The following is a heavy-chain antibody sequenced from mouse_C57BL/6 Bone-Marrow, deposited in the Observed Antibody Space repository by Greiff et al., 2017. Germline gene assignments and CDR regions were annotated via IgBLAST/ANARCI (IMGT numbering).Heavy chain of an antibody. D-gene: IGHD1-1*01. J-gene: IGHJ2*01. CDR1: GYTFTDYY. CDR3: AREILRYYFDY. V-gene: IGHV1-19*01. Sequence: EVQLQQSGPVLVKPGASVKMSCKASGYTFTDYYMNWVNQSHGKSLEWIGVINPYNGGTIYNQKFKGKATLTVDKSSSTAYMELNSLTSEDSAVYYCAREILRYYFDYWGQGTTLTVSS. CDR2: INPYNGGT.